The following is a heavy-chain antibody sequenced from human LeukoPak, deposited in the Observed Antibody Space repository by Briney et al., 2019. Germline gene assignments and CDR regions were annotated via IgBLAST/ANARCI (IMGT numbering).Heavy chain of an antibody. J-gene: IGHJ4*02. V-gene: IGHV4-39*07. CDR3: ASPVVAGYCSGGSCYGDY. D-gene: IGHD2-15*01. CDR2: IYHSGST. Sequence: PSETLSLTCTVSGGSISSSSYYWGWIRQPPGKGLEWIGSIYHSGSTYYNPSLKSRVTISVDTSKNQFSLKLSSVTAADTAVYYCASPVVAGYCSGGSCYGDYWGQGTLVTVSS. CDR1: GGSISSSSYY.